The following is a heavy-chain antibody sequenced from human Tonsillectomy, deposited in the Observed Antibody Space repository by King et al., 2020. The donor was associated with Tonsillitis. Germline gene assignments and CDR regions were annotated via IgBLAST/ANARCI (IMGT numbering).Heavy chain of an antibody. Sequence: QLVQSGAEVKKPGESLNISCKASGYNFPTYWIGWVRQMPGKGLEWMGIIYPGDSETRYSPSFQGQVTISADKSINTAYLPWSSLKASDSAIYFCARHATPDSSEYYFYYYYMDVWGKGTTVTVSS. V-gene: IGHV5-51*01. J-gene: IGHJ6*03. D-gene: IGHD6-19*01. CDR3: ARHATPDSSEYYFYYYYMDV. CDR1: GYNFPTYW. CDR2: IYPGDSET.